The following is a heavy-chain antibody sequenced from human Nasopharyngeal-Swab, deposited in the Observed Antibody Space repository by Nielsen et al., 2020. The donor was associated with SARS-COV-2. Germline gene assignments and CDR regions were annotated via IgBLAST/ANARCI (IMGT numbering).Heavy chain of an antibody. Sequence: SETLSLTCTVSGDSIRSGNYWGCIRQPPGKGLEWIGRIYHNGRTNYKPSLKSRVTMSVDTSKNHFSLKLSSVTAADTAVYYCARDLARSTGYLDSWGQGILVTVSS. CDR3: ARDLARSTGYLDS. J-gene: IGHJ4*02. V-gene: IGHV4-38-2*02. CDR2: IYHNGRT. CDR1: GDSIRSGNY.